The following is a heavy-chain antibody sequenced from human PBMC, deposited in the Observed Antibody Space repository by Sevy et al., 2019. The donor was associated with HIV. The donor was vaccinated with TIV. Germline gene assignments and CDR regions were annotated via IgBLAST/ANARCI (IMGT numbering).Heavy chain of an antibody. D-gene: IGHD2-2*01. CDR3: AREVGYCSSTSCRSYYMDV. CDR1: GYTFTSYG. V-gene: IGHV1-18*01. J-gene: IGHJ6*03. CDR2: ISAYNGNT. Sequence: ASVKVSCKASGYTFTSYGISWVRQAPGQGLEWMGWISAYNGNTNYAQKLQGRVTMTTDPSTSTAYMELRSLRSDDTAVYYCAREVGYCSSTSCRSYYMDVWGKGTTVTVSS.